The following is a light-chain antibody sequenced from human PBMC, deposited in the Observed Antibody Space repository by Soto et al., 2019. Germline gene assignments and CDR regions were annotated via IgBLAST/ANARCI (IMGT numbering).Light chain of an antibody. V-gene: IGLV1-40*01. CDR2: GNS. J-gene: IGLJ1*01. CDR3: QSYDSSLSGPCV. Sequence: QSALTQPPSVSGAPGHRVTISCTGSSSNIGAGYDVHWYQQLPGTAPKPLIYGNSNRPSGVPDRFSGSKSGTSASLAITGLQAEDEADYYCQSYDSSLSGPCVFGTGTKVTVL. CDR1: SSNIGAGYD.